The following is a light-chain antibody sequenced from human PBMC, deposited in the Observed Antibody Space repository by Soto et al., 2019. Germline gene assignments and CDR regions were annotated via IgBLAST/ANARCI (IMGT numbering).Light chain of an antibody. CDR1: SSDVGAYNY. Sequence: QSALTQPASVSGSPGQSITISCTGTSSDVGAYNYVSWYQQHPGKAPKLMIYEVTNRPSGVSNRFSGYKSGNTVSLTISGLQAEDEADYYCSSFTSSSTLEVFGGGTKLTVL. J-gene: IGLJ2*01. CDR3: SSFTSSSTLEV. V-gene: IGLV2-14*01. CDR2: EVT.